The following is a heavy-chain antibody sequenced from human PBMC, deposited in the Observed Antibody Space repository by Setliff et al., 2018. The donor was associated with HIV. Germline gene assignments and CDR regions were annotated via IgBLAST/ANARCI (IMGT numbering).Heavy chain of an antibody. J-gene: IGHJ4*02. D-gene: IGHD6-13*01. CDR2: ISGSGGST. V-gene: IGHV3-23*01. Sequence: RLSCAASGFTFSSYAMSWVRQAPGKGLEWVSAISGSGGSTYYADSVKGRFTISRDNSKNTLYLQMNSLRAEDTAVYYCARESGPYSSSWYPIDYWGQGTLVTVSS. CDR3: ARESGPYSSSWYPIDY. CDR1: GFTFSSYA.